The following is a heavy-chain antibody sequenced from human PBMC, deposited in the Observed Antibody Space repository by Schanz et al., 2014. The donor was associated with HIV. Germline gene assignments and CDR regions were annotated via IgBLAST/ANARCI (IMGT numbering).Heavy chain of an antibody. CDR1: GGSFSGYY. CDR3: ARGGILLLRGVSNWFDP. J-gene: IGHJ5*02. Sequence: QVQLQQWGAGLLKPSETLSLTCAVYGGSFSGYYWSWIRQPPGKGLEWIGEINLDGNTNYNPSLKSRVTISIDMSKNQFSLSLTSVTAADTAVYYCARGGILLLRGVSNWFDPWGQGTLVIVSS. V-gene: IGHV4-34*01. D-gene: IGHD3-10*01. CDR2: INLDGNT.